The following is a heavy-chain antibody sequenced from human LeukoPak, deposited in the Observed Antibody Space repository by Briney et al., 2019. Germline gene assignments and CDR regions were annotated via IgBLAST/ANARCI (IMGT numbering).Heavy chain of an antibody. Sequence: PGGSLRLSCAGSGFTFRSYAMHWVRQAPGKGLEWVAGVSYDGSGEDYAESVKGRLTISRDNSKNTLYLQMHSLRAEDTAVYYCARERVVKGFDYWGQGILVIVSS. CDR3: ARERVVKGFDY. CDR1: GFTFRSYA. J-gene: IGHJ4*02. D-gene: IGHD3-22*01. CDR2: VSYDGSGE. V-gene: IGHV3-30-3*01.